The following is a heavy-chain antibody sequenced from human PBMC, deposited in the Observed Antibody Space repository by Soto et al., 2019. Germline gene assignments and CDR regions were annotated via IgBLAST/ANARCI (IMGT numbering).Heavy chain of an antibody. V-gene: IGHV1-69*15. CDR2: IIPIFGTP. D-gene: IGHD1-26*01. CDR3: AREGGVEGADDWFFDF. CDR1: GGTFSTDA. J-gene: IGHJ2*01. Sequence: QVQLVQSGAEVKKPGSSVKVSCKASGGTFSTDAISWVRQAPGHALEWMGSIIPIFGTPNYAQKFQGRVTITADESTSTAYMELNSLRSEDTAVYYCAREGGVEGADDWFFDFWGRGTLVTVSS.